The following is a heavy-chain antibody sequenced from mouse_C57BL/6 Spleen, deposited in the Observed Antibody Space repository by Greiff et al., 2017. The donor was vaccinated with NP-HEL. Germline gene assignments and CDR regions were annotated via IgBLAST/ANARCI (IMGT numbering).Heavy chain of an antibody. CDR2: IDPSDSET. CDR3: ARSYYDYDWFAY. CDR1: GYTFTSYW. J-gene: IGHJ3*01. Sequence: QVQLQQPGAELVRPGSSVKLSCKASGYTFTSYWMHWVKQRPIQGLEWIGNIDPSDSETHYNQKFKDKATLTVDKSSSTAYMQLSSLTSEDSAVYYCARSYYDYDWFAYWGQGTLVTVSA. V-gene: IGHV1-52*01. D-gene: IGHD2-4*01.